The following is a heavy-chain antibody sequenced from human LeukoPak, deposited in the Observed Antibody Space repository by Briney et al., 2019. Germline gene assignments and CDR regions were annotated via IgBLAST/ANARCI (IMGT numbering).Heavy chain of an antibody. CDR3: ARSGGHDAFDI. CDR1: GDSVSSYSAA. V-gene: IGHV6-1*01. Sequence: SQTLSLTCAISGDSVSSYSAAWSWIRQSPSRGLEWLGRTYYRSKWYNDYAVSVKSRITINPDTSKNQFTLQLTSVTPEDTAVYYCARSGGHDAFDIWGQGTMVTVSS. CDR2: TYYRSKWYN. J-gene: IGHJ3*02. D-gene: IGHD4-23*01.